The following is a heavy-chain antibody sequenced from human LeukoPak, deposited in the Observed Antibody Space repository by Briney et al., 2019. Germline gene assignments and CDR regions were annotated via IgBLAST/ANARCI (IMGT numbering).Heavy chain of an antibody. D-gene: IGHD5-12*01. CDR3: ARVRATFSPHFDN. V-gene: IGHV3-74*01. CDR1: GFTFSSYW. J-gene: IGHJ4*02. Sequence: GGSVRLSCAASGFTFSSYWMHWVRQAPGKGLMWVSRINSDGSITNYADSVKGRFTISRDNAKNTLYLQMNSLRAEDTAVYYCARVRATFSPHFDNCSQGTLVTVSS. CDR2: INSDGSIT.